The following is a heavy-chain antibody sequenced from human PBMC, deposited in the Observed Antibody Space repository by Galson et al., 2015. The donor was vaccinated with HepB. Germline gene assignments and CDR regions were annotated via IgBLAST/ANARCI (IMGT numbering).Heavy chain of an antibody. D-gene: IGHD1-26*01. CDR3: AKYVVGATRAFDI. CDR2: ISASGGST. Sequence: SLRLSCAASGFTFSSYAMSWVRQAPGKGLEWVSTISASGGSTYYADSVKGRFTISRDNSKNTLYLQMNSLRAEDTAVYYCAKYVVGATRAFDIWGQGTMVTVSS. V-gene: IGHV3-23*01. CDR1: GFTFSSYA. J-gene: IGHJ3*02.